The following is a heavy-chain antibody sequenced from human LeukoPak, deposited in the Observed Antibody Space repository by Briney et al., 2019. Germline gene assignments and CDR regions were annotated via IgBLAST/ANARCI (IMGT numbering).Heavy chain of an antibody. J-gene: IGHJ4*02. CDR1: GGSISSGGYY. D-gene: IGHD6-25*01. Sequence: LETLSLTCAVSGGSISSGGYYWGWIRQPPGKGLEWIGSIYYSGSTNYNPSLKSRVTVSVDTSKNQIQFSLKLSSVTAADTAVYYCAQGQAAFYWGQGTLVTVSS. V-gene: IGHV4-39*07. CDR2: IYYSGST. CDR3: AQGQAAFY.